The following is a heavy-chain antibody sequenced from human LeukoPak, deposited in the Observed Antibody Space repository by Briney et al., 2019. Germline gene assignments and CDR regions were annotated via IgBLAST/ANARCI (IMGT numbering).Heavy chain of an antibody. V-gene: IGHV3-30-3*01. D-gene: IGHD3-3*01. CDR3: ARAPVLRFLEWLIS. CDR1: GFTFSSYA. Sequence: GRSLRLSCAASGFTFSSYAMHWVRQAPGKGLVWVAVISYDGSNKYYADSVKGRFTISRDNSKNTLYLQMNSLRAEDTAVYYCARAPVLRFLEWLISWGQGTLVTVSS. J-gene: IGHJ4*02. CDR2: ISYDGSNK.